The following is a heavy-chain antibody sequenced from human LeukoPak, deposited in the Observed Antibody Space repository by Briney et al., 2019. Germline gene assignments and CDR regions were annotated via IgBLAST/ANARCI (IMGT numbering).Heavy chain of an antibody. J-gene: IGHJ6*03. CDR2: IYYSGST. D-gene: IGHD5-12*01. Sequence: SETLSLTCTVSGGSLIRYYWSWIRQPPGKGLEWIGHIYYSGSTNYNPSLKSRVTISVDASKNQFSLKLSSVTTADTAVYYCARVGYSGYDWDPDYYYYYMDVWGKGTTVTVSS. V-gene: IGHV4-59*01. CDR3: ARVGYSGYDWDPDYYYYYMDV. CDR1: GGSLIRYY.